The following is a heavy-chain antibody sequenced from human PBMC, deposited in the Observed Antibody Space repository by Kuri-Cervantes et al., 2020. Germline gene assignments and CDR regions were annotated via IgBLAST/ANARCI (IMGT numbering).Heavy chain of an antibody. J-gene: IGHJ3*02. V-gene: IGHV3-21*01. Sequence: GESLKISCAASGFTFSSYSMNWVRQAPGKGLEWVSSISSSSSYIYYADSVKDRFTISRDNAKNSLYLQMNSLRAEDTAVYYCARAWRSRIAFDIWGQGTMVTVSS. CDR3: ARAWRSRIAFDI. CDR2: ISSSSSYI. CDR1: GFTFSSYS. D-gene: IGHD5-24*01.